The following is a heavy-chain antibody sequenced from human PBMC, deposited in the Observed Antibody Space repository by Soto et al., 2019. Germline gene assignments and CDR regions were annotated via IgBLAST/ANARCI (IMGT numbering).Heavy chain of an antibody. CDR3: ARSSHLGDLSLGY. D-gene: IGHD3-16*02. CDR2: IRKDGRT. V-gene: IGHV4-31*03. Sequence: QGQLQESGPGLVKTSQTLSLTCTVPGGSIRSGAYSWSWFRQHPGKGLEWIGYIRKDGRTYYDPSLKSRVTISVDPSKNEFALNRSSGTAADTAVYHCARSSHLGDLSLGYWGQGTLVSVSS. J-gene: IGHJ4*02. CDR1: GGSIRSGAYS.